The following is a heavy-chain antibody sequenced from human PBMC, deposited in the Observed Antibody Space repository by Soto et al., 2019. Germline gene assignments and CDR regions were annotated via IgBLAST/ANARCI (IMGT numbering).Heavy chain of an antibody. CDR3: VRGEIAAVFLDV. J-gene: IGHJ6*02. D-gene: IGHD6-13*01. V-gene: IGHV4-61*01. CDR2: IYYSGST. CDR1: GGSVSSGSYY. Sequence: SSETLSLTCTVSGGSVSSGSYYWSWIRQPPGKGLGWIGYIYYSGSTNYNPSLKSRVTISVDTSRNQFSLKLSSVTAADTAVYYCVRGEIAAVFLDVWGQGTTVTVSS.